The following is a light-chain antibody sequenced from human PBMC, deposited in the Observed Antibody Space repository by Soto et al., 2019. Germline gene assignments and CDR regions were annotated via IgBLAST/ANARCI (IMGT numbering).Light chain of an antibody. Sequence: QSALTQPASVSGSPGQSITISCTGTSSDVGGYNYVSWYQQHPGKAPILMIYDVSNRPAGVSNRFSGSKSGNTASLAISGLQAEDEADYYCSSYTTCITRAVVFGAGTQLTVL. J-gene: IGLJ2*01. CDR3: SSYTTCITRAVV. CDR2: DVS. V-gene: IGLV2-14*01. CDR1: SSDVGGYNY.